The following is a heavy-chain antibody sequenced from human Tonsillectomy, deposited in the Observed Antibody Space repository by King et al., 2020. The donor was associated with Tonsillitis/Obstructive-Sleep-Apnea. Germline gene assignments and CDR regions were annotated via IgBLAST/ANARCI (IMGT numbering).Heavy chain of an antibody. Sequence: QLQESGPGLVKPSETLSLTCTVSGGSISSYYWSWIRQPPGKGLEWIGYIYYRGSTNYNPSLKIRVTISVDTSKNQFSLKLSFVPAADTAVYYCARLRYDILTGYSNDYYYYYMDVWGKGTTVTVSS. CDR1: GGSISSYY. J-gene: IGHJ6*03. CDR2: IYYRGST. V-gene: IGHV4-59*01. CDR3: ARLRYDILTGYSNDYYYYYMDV. D-gene: IGHD3-9*01.